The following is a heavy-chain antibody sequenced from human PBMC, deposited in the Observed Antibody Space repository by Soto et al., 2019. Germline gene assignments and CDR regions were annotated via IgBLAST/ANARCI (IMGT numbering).Heavy chain of an antibody. J-gene: IGHJ4*02. CDR3: ARSGIVVVVAATGPTYFDY. V-gene: IGHV1-69*13. CDR1: GGTFSSYA. D-gene: IGHD2-15*01. CDR2: IIPVFGTA. Sequence: SVKVSCKASGGTFSSYAISWVRPPPGQGLEWVGGIIPVFGTANYAQKFQGRVTITADESTSTGYMEVASLRFEDTAVYYCARSGIVVVVAATGPTYFDYWGQGTLVTVSS.